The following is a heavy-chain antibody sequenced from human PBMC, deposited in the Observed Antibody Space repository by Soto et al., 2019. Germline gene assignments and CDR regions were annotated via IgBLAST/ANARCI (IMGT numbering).Heavy chain of an antibody. Sequence: QVQLVQSGAEVKKPGASVKVSCKASGYTFTDYYMHWVRQAPGQGLEWMGWINPNSGGTNYAQKFQGRVTMTRDTSISTAYMELSRLRSDDTAVYYCARSLSPFYCNSIGCYTGNYFDYWGQGTLVTVSS. CDR3: ARSLSPFYCNSIGCYTGNYFDY. D-gene: IGHD2-2*02. J-gene: IGHJ4*02. V-gene: IGHV1-2*02. CDR1: GYTFTDYY. CDR2: INPNSGGT.